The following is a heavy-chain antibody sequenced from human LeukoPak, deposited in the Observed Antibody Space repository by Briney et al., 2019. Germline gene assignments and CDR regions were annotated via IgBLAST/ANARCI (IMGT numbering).Heavy chain of an antibody. CDR3: AKASQWQVY. D-gene: IGHD6-19*01. CDR1: GFTFSSYA. J-gene: IGHJ4*02. Sequence: GGSLRLSCAASGFTFSSYAMSWVRQAPGKGLEWVSAISGSGGSTYYADSVKGRFTISRDNPKNPLYLQMNSMRAEDTAVYCCAKASQWQVYWGQRALGTVSS. CDR2: ISGSGGST. V-gene: IGHV3-23*01.